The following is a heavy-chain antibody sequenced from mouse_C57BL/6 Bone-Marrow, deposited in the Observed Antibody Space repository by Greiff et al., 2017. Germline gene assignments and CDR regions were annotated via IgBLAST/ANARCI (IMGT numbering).Heavy chain of an antibody. CDR3: ARNYGSRTWFAY. V-gene: IGHV1-66*01. CDR2: IYPGSGNT. Sequence: QVQLQQSGPELVKPGASVKISCKASGYSFTSYYIHWVKQRPGQGLEWIGWIYPGSGNTKYKEKFKGKATLTADTSSSTAYMQLSSLTSEDSAVYYCARNYGSRTWFAYWGQGTLVTVSA. CDR1: GYSFTSYY. D-gene: IGHD1-1*01. J-gene: IGHJ3*01.